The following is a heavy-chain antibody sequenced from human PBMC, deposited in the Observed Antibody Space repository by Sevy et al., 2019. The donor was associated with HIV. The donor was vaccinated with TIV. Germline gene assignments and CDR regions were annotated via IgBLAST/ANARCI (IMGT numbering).Heavy chain of an antibody. CDR3: ARVGVGDTAGYYYYGMDV. V-gene: IGHV1-2*02. CDR2: INPNSGGT. CDR1: GYTFTGYY. Sequence: ASVKVSCKASGYTFTGYYMHWVRQAPGQGLEWMGWINPNSGGTNYAQKFQGRVTMTRDTSISTAYMELSRLRSEDTAVYYCARVGVGDTAGYYYYGMDVWGQGTTVTVSS. J-gene: IGHJ6*02. D-gene: IGHD5-18*01.